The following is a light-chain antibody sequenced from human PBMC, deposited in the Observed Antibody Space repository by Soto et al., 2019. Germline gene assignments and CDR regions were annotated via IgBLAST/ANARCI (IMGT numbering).Light chain of an antibody. CDR3: QQSYSTPFT. V-gene: IGKV3-20*01. CDR2: AAS. J-gene: IGKJ3*01. CDR1: QSVSSSF. Sequence: EIVLTQSPGTLSLSPGERATLSCRASQSVSSSFLAWYQHKPGQAPRLLIYAASSRATGIPDRFSGSGSGTDFTLTISRLEPEDFATYYCQQSYSTPFTFGPGTKVDIK.